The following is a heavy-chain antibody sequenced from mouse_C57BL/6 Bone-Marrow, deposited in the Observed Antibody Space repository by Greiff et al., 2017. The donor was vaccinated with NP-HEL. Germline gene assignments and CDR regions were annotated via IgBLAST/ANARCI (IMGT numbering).Heavy chain of an antibody. CDR3: ARSWADFDY. Sequence: VQLQQSGPELVKPGASAKISCKASGYAFSSSWMNWVKQRPGKGLEWIGRIYPGDGDTNYNGKFKGKATLTADKSSSTAYMQLSSLTSEDSAVYFCARSWADFDYWGQGTTLTVSS. CDR2: IYPGDGDT. CDR1: GYAFSSSW. J-gene: IGHJ2*01. V-gene: IGHV1-82*01.